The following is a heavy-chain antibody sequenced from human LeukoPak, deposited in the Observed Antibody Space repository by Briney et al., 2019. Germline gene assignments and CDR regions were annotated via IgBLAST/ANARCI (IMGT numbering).Heavy chain of an antibody. J-gene: IGHJ4*02. D-gene: IGHD6-13*01. V-gene: IGHV3-30*18. CDR3: AKDLWVQQQLGTIFDY. Sequence: PGGSLRLSCAASEFTFSSYGMHWVRQAPGKGLEWMAVISYDGSNKYYADSVKGRFTISRDNSKNTLYLQMNSLRVEDTAVYYCAKDLWVQQQLGTIFDYWGQGTLVTVSS. CDR1: EFTFSSYG. CDR2: ISYDGSNK.